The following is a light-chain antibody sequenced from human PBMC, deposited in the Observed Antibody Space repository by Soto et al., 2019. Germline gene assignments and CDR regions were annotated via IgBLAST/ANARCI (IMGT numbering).Light chain of an antibody. CDR1: QIVSSY. J-gene: IGKJ4*01. CDR2: GAS. Sequence: EIVLTQSPATLSLSPGERATLSFRASQIVSSYLAWYQQKPGQAPRLLIYGASRRATGIPDRFSGSGSGTDFTLTISRLEADDFEVYYCPQYDSSPLTFGGGTKVDI. CDR3: PQYDSSPLT. V-gene: IGKV3-20*01.